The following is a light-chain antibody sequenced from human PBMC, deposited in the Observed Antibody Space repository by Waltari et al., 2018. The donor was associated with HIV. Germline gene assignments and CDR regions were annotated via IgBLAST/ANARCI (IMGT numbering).Light chain of an antibody. J-gene: IGKJ3*01. V-gene: IGKV1-9*01. CDR1: QGISSH. Sequence: DIQLTQSPSFLSASVGDRVTITCRASQGISSHLAWYQQKPGQAPTLLIYAASSLPSGVPTRFSGSGSGIEFTLTIRSLQPEDFATYFCQHLNGFPPFTCGPGTTVDVK. CDR3: QHLNGFPPFT. CDR2: AAS.